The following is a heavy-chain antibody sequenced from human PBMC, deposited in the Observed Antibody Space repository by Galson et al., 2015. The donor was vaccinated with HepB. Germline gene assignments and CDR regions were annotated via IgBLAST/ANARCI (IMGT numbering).Heavy chain of an antibody. CDR2: IYYSGST. CDR3: ARGRRYSGSYAPDY. J-gene: IGHJ4*02. CDR1: GGSISADGSY. D-gene: IGHD1-26*01. Sequence: TLSLTCTVSGGSISADGSYWSWIRQHPGKGLEWIGYIYYSGSTLYNPSLKTRVTISVDTSKNQFSLKLSSVTAADTAVYYCARGRRYSGSYAPDYWGQGSLVTVSS. V-gene: IGHV4-31*03.